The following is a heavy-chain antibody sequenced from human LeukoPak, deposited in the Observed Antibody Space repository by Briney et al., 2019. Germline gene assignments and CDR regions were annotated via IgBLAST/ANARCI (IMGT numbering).Heavy chain of an antibody. D-gene: IGHD5-18*01. CDR1: GGSISSSSYY. J-gene: IGHJ4*02. V-gene: IGHV4-39*07. CDR2: IYYSGST. CDR3: ARDGSRYSYGYYNY. Sequence: NPSETLSLTCTVSGGSISSSSYYWGWIRQPPGKGLEWIGSIYYSGSTYYNPSLKSRVIISVDTSKNQFSLKLSSVTAADTAVYYCARDGSRYSYGYYNYWGQGILVTVSS.